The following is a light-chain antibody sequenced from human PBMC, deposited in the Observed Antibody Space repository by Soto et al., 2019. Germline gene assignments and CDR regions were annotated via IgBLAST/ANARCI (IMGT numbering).Light chain of an antibody. CDR3: LQHNSSLLT. V-gene: IGKV1-17*01. CDR1: EGIRNA. Sequence: DIQMTQSPSSLSASVGDRVTITCRASEGIRNALGWYQQKPGKAPKRLIYAASSLQSGVPSRFSGSGSGTEFTLTISSLQPEDFATYYCLQHNSSLLTFGGGTKVEI. J-gene: IGKJ4*01. CDR2: AAS.